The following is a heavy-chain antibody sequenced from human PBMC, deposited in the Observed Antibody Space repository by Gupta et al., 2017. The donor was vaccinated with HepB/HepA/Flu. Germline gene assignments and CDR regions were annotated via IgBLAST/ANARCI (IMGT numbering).Heavy chain of an antibody. Sequence: QVQLQESGPGLVKPSETLSLPCTVSGGPVSSGSYYWRWIRQPPGKGLEWIGYIYYSGSTNYNPSLKSRVTISVDTSKNQFSLKLSSVTAADTAVYYCARVAVWGSSWAEGYWYFDLWGRGTLVTVSS. D-gene: IGHD6-13*01. CDR1: GGPVSSGSYY. J-gene: IGHJ2*01. CDR2: IYYSGST. CDR3: ARVAVWGSSWAEGYWYFDL. V-gene: IGHV4-61*01.